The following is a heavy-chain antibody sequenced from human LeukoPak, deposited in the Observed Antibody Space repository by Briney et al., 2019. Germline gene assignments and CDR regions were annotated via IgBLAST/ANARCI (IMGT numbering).Heavy chain of an antibody. Sequence: SETLSLTCTVSSASISTYYWSWIRQPPGKGLEWIGYIYHSGTSNYNPSLKSRVTISVDTSKNQFSLKLSSVTAADTAVYYCARAAIAAATPWFDPWGQGTLVTVSS. V-gene: IGHV4-59*01. CDR2: IYHSGTS. D-gene: IGHD6-13*01. CDR3: ARAAIAAATPWFDP. J-gene: IGHJ5*02. CDR1: SASISTYY.